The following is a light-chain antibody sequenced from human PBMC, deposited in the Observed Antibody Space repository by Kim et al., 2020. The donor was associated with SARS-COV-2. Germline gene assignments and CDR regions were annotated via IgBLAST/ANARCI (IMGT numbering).Light chain of an antibody. J-gene: IGLJ3*02. CDR1: RRDVGGYDL. V-gene: IGLV2-11*03. CDR3: CSYAGSYTWV. CDR2: DVS. Sequence: VIISCTRPRRDVGGYDLFSWYQQKPGKAPQLMICDVSNRPSGVPDRFSGSKSGNTASLTLSGLQADDEADYYCCSYAGSYTWVFGGGTQLTVL.